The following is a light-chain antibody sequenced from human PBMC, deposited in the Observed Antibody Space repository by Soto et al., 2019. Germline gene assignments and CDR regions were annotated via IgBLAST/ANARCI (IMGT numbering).Light chain of an antibody. CDR3: QQYADWTLT. V-gene: IGKV3-15*01. Sequence: IAMTQSPATVSVSLGESASLSCRASRTIGTSLGWYQQKPGQAPRLLISKTSTRATGVPARFSGSGSGTEFTLTITSVQSEDIAGYYCQQYADWTLTFGGGTKVDIK. CDR1: RTIGTS. CDR2: KTS. J-gene: IGKJ4*01.